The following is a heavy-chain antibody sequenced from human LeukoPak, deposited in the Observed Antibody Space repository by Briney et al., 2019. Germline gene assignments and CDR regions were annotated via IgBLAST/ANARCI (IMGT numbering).Heavy chain of an antibody. D-gene: IGHD1-1*01. Sequence: GGSLRLSCAASGFTFSTYAMSWVRQAPGKGLEWVSLISRSGGNTYYAGSVKGRFTISRDNSKNTLFLQMNSLRAEDTAIYYCAKMPTTGTSGAPDYRGQGTLVTVSS. CDR2: ISRSGGNT. V-gene: IGHV3-23*01. CDR1: GFTFSTYA. CDR3: AKMPTTGTSGAPDY. J-gene: IGHJ4*02.